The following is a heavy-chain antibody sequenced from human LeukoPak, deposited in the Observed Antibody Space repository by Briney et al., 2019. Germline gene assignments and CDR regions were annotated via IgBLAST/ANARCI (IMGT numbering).Heavy chain of an antibody. J-gene: IGHJ4*02. V-gene: IGHV5-51*01. CDR3: GRRGDYNSFDY. CDR2: IYPGDSDT. CDR1: GYSFTNYW. D-gene: IGHD4-17*01. Sequence: VESLKISCKCSGYSFTNYWIGWVRQMPGKGLEWMGIIYPGDSDTRYNPSFQGQVTISADKSISTAYLQWSSLKASDTAMYYCGRRGDYNSFDYWGQGTLVTVSS.